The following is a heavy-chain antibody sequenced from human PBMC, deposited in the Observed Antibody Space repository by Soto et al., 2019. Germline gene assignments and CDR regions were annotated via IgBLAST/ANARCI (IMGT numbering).Heavy chain of an antibody. CDR2: INHSGST. Sequence: PSETLSLTCAVYGGSFSGYYWSWIRQPPGKGLEWIGEINHSGSTNYNPSLKSRVTISVDTSKNQFSLKLSSVTAADTAVYYCAGSIAAAPENWFDPWGKGTLVTVSS. V-gene: IGHV4-34*01. CDR1: GGSFSGYY. CDR3: AGSIAAAPENWFDP. D-gene: IGHD6-13*01. J-gene: IGHJ5*02.